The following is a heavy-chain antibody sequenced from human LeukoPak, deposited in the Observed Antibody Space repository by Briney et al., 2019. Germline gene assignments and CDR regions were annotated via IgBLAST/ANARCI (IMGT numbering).Heavy chain of an antibody. CDR2: INANSGDT. J-gene: IGHJ3*02. CDR3: ARSLLWFGELLSYAFDI. V-gene: IGHV1-2*02. D-gene: IGHD3-10*01. CDR1: GHTFTGYY. Sequence: ASVKVSCKASGHTFTGYYMHWVRQAPGQGLEWMGWINANSGDTNYAQKFQGRVTMTRDTSISTAYMELSRLRSDDTAVYYCARSLLWFGELLSYAFDIWGQGTMVTVSS.